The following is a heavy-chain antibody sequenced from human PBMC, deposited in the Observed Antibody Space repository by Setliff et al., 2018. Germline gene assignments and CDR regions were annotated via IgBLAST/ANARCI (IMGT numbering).Heavy chain of an antibody. D-gene: IGHD3-3*01. CDR1: GGSISSSSYY. V-gene: IGHV4-39*07. Sequence: SETLSLTCTVSGGSISSSSYYWGWIRQPPGKGLEWIGSIYYSGSIYYNPSLKSRVTISVDTSKNQFSLKLSSVTAADTAVYYCARRATYYNFWSGYYDYWGQGTLVTVS. CDR2: IYYSGSI. J-gene: IGHJ4*02. CDR3: ARRATYYNFWSGYYDY.